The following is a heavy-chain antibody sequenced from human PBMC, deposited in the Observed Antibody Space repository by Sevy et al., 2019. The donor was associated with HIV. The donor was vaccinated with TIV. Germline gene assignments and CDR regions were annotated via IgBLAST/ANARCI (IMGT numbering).Heavy chain of an antibody. V-gene: IGHV6-1*01. CDR3: ARAGATIFGIVTMSFDV. Sequence: SLTCAISGDSVSTNSAVWNWIRQSPSRGLEWLGRTYYRSKWYNDYSVSLKGRLTITPDTSKNQFSLHLKSVTADDTAVYFCARAGATIFGIVTMSFDVWGQGTLVTVSS. CDR2: TYYRSKWYN. J-gene: IGHJ4*02. CDR1: GDSVSTNSAV. D-gene: IGHD3-3*01.